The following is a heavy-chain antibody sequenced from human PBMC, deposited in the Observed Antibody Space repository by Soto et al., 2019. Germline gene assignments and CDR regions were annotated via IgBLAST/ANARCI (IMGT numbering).Heavy chain of an antibody. CDR2: VYYSGST. J-gene: IGHJ4*02. V-gene: IGHV4-39*01. D-gene: IGHD3-3*01. CDR1: GGSVSSSSYY. Sequence: PSETLSLTCTVSGGSVSSSSYYWGWVRQPPGKGLEWIGSVYYSGSTYYNPSLKSRVTISVDKSKNQFSLKLISVSAADTAVYYCARGGAYDFWSGYYTHWGQGTLVTVSS. CDR3: ARGGAYDFWSGYYTH.